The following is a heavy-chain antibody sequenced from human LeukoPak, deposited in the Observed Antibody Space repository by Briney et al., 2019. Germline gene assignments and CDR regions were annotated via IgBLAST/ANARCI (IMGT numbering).Heavy chain of an antibody. D-gene: IGHD2-2*01. J-gene: IGHJ4*02. CDR1: GGSISSYY. CDR2: IYTSGST. CDR3: ARDYCSSTSCYPYYFDY. V-gene: IGHV4-4*07. Sequence: PSETLSLTCTVSGGSISSYYWSWIRQPAGKGLEWIGRIYTSGSTNYNPSLKSRVTMSVDTSTNQFSLKLSSVTAADTAVYYCARDYCSSTSCYPYYFDYWGQGTLVTVSS.